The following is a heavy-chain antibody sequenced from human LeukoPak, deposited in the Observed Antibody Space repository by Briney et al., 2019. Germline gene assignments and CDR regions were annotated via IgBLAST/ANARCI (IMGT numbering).Heavy chain of an antibody. Sequence: SGGSLRLSCAASGFTFSSYAMSWVRQAPGKGLEWVSAISGSGGSTYYADSVKGRFTISRDNSKNTLYLQMNSLRAEDTAVYYRAKIAQLWLQFLDYWGQGTLVTVSS. CDR2: ISGSGGST. CDR1: GFTFSSYA. V-gene: IGHV3-23*01. D-gene: IGHD5-18*01. J-gene: IGHJ4*02. CDR3: AKIAQLWLQFLDY.